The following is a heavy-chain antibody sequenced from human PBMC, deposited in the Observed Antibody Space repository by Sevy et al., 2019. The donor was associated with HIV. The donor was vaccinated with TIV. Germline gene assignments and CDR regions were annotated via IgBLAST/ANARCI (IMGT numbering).Heavy chain of an antibody. J-gene: IGHJ4*02. CDR3: TTGLILTGYYTWLNYFDY. CDR2: IKSKTDGGTT. CDR1: GFTFSNAW. V-gene: IGHV3-15*01. D-gene: IGHD3-9*01. Sequence: GGSLRLSCAASGFTFSNAWMSRVRQAPGKGLEWVGHIKSKTDGGTTDYAAPVKGRFTISRDDSKNTLYLQMNSLKTEDTAVYYCTTGLILTGYYTWLNYFDYWGQGTLVTVSS.